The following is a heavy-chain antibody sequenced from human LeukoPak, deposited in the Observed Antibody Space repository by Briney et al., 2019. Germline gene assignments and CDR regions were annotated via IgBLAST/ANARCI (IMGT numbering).Heavy chain of an antibody. J-gene: IGHJ5*02. Sequence: EGSLRLSCAASGFTFRNAWMSWVRQAPGKGLEWVSYISSSSSTIYYADSVKGRFTISRDNAKNSLYLQMNSLRDEDTAVYYCARDGRRWELQRNWFDPWGQGTLVTVSS. V-gene: IGHV3-48*02. D-gene: IGHD1-26*01. CDR2: ISSSSSTI. CDR3: ARDGRRWELQRNWFDP. CDR1: GFTFRNAW.